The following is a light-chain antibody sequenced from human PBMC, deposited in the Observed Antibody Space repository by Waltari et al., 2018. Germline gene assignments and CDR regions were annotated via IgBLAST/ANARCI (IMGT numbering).Light chain of an antibody. Sequence: QSALTQPRSVSVSPGQSVTISCTGTSSDVGGYNYVSWHQQHPGKAPKLMIYDVSKGPSWLPNRFSGSKSGNTASLTISGRQAGDESDYSCCSYAGSYTWVFGGGTKLTVL. V-gene: IGLV2-11*01. CDR1: SSDVGGYNY. CDR2: DVS. CDR3: CSYAGSYTWV. J-gene: IGLJ3*02.